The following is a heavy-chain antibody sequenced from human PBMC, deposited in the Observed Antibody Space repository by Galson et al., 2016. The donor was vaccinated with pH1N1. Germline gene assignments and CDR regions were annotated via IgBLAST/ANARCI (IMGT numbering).Heavy chain of an antibody. CDR2: VNWDGTST. Sequence: SLRLSCAASGFSFHDYTMHWVRQSPGKGLEWVSLVNWDGTSTYYADYVRGRFTVSRDNSKNSLYLQMNSLRSEDTALYYCSKEIQGGSYGMDVWGRGATVTASS. CDR3: SKEIQGGSYGMDV. V-gene: IGHV3-43*01. CDR1: GFSFHDYT. D-gene: IGHD3-16*01. J-gene: IGHJ6*02.